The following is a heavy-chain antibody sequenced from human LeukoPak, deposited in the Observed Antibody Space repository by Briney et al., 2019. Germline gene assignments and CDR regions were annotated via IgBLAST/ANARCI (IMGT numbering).Heavy chain of an antibody. D-gene: IGHD6-19*01. J-gene: IGHJ4*02. Sequence: GRSLRLSCAASGFTFSSYGMHWVRQAPGKGLEWGAGITYDGSNKYYADSVKGRFTISRDNSKNTLYLQMNSLRAEDTAVYYCAKDGGIAVAGTFDYSGQRTLVSVSS. CDR3: AKDGGIAVAGTFDY. CDR1: GFTFSSYG. V-gene: IGHV3-30*18. CDR2: ITYDGSNK.